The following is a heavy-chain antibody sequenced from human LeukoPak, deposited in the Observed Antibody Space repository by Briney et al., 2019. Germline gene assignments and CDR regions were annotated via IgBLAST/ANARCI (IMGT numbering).Heavy chain of an antibody. CDR2: LLYSGST. CDR1: GGSIPSYY. D-gene: IGHD4-11*01. CDR3: ARGAYSNYLSVGY. Sequence: SETLSLTCAISGGSIPSYYRSWIRQTPGKGLEWMGYLLYSGSTNYNPSLKSRVTMSIDRSKNQFSLKLRSVTAADTAVYYCARGAYSNYLSVGYWGQGSLVTVSS. J-gene: IGHJ4*02. V-gene: IGHV4-59*01.